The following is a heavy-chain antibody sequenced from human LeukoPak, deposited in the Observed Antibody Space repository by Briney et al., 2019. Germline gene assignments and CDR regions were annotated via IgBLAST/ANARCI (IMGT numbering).Heavy chain of an antibody. Sequence: PSQTLSLTCTVSGGSISSYYWGWIRQPPGKGLEWIGSIYYSGSTYYNPSLKSRVTISVDTSKNQFSLKLSSVTAADTAVYYCASLGDSSGYYFDYWGQGTLVTVSS. CDR2: IYYSGST. D-gene: IGHD3-22*01. CDR1: GGSISSYY. V-gene: IGHV4-39*01. J-gene: IGHJ4*02. CDR3: ASLGDSSGYYFDY.